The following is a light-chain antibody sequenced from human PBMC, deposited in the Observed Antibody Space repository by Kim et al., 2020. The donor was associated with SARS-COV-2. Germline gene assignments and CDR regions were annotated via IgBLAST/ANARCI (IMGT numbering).Light chain of an antibody. CDR2: GAS. CDR1: QSVSSSY. V-gene: IGKV3-20*01. CDR3: QQFHRWPIT. J-gene: IGKJ5*01. Sequence: EIVLTQSPGTLSLSPGERATLSCRASQSVSSSYLAWYQQKPGQAPRLLIYGASSRATGIPDTFSGSGSGTDFTLTISRLEPEDFAVYYCQQFHRWPITFGQGTQVEIK.